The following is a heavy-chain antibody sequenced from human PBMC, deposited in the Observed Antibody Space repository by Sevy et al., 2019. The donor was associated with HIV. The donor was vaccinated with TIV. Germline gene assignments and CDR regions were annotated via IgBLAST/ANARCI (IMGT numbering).Heavy chain of an antibody. J-gene: IGHJ5*02. D-gene: IGHD3-10*01. CDR3: ARQKITMVRGVILNWFDP. V-gene: IGHV4-39*01. CDR2: IYYSGRT. Sequence: SETLSLTCTVSGGSISSSSYYWGWIRQPPGKGLEWLGSIYYSGRTYYNPSLKSRVTISVDTSKNQFSLRLGSVTAADTAVYYCARQKITMVRGVILNWFDPWGQGTLVTVSS. CDR1: GGSISSSSYY.